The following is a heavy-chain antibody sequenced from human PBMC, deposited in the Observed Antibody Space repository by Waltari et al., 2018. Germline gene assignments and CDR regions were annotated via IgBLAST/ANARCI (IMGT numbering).Heavy chain of an antibody. J-gene: IGHJ3*02. Sequence: EVQLVESGGGLIPPGGSLRLSCAASGFTVSSNYMRWVRQAPGKGLEWVSVIYSGGSTYYADSVKGRFTISRDNSKNTLYLQMNSLRAEDTAVYYCARGGRVGARGLNAFDIWGQGTMVTVSS. CDR1: GFTVSSNY. D-gene: IGHD1-26*01. CDR2: IYSGGST. CDR3: ARGGRVGARGLNAFDI. V-gene: IGHV3-53*01.